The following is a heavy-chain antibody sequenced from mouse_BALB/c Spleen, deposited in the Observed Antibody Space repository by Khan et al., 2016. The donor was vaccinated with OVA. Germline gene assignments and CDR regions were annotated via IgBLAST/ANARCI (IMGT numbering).Heavy chain of an antibody. CDR3: ARSVYGYFDY. Sequence: VQLKESGGGLVKPGGSLKLSCAASGFAFSSYDMSWVRQTPEKRLEWVAYISSGGGSTYYPDTVKGRFTISRDNAKNTLYLQMSSLKSEDTAMYYCARSVYGYFDYWGQGTTLTVSS. V-gene: IGHV5-12-1*01. CDR1: GFAFSSYD. J-gene: IGHJ2*01. D-gene: IGHD2-10*02. CDR2: ISSGGGST.